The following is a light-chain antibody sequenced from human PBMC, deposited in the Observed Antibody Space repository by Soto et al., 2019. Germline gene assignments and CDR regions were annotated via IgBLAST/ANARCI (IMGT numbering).Light chain of an antibody. CDR2: DAS. V-gene: IGKV1-5*01. J-gene: IGKJ4*01. Sequence: DIQMTQSPSTLSASVGDRFTITCMASQSISSWLAWYQQKPGKAPKLLIYDASSLESGVPSRFSGSGSGTEFTLTISSLQPDDFATYYCQQYNSYSVTVGGGTKVEIK. CDR1: QSISSW. CDR3: QQYNSYSVT.